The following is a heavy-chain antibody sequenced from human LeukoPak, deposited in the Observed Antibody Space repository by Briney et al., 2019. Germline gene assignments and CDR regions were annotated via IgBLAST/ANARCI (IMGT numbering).Heavy chain of an antibody. Sequence: SETLSLTCNVSGGSVSNTGSYWGWIRQPPGKGLEWIGSIYYSGRTYHNPSLKSRVTISVDTSKSHFSLKLSSVTAADTAVYYCARDGYFQHWGQGTLVTVSS. J-gene: IGHJ1*01. CDR3: ARDGYFQH. CDR1: GGSVSNTGSY. CDR2: IYYSGRT. V-gene: IGHV4-39*02.